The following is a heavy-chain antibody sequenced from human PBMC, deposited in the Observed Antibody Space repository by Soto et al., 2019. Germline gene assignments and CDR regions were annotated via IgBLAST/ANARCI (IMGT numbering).Heavy chain of an antibody. D-gene: IGHD3-22*01. J-gene: IGHJ4*02. Sequence: GGSLRLSCAASGFVFSGYWMHWVRQTPGKGLVWVSRISSGGTSISYEDSVKGRFTISRDNAKNTLYLQMNSLRAEDTAVYYCSCGYYSYYFDYWGQGTLVTVSS. CDR3: SCGYYSYYFDY. V-gene: IGHV3-74*01. CDR2: ISSGGTSI. CDR1: GFVFSGYW.